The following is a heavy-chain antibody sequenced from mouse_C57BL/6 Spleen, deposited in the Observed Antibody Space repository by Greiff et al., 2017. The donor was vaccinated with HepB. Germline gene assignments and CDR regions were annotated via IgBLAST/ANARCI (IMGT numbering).Heavy chain of an antibody. D-gene: IGHD4-1*01. CDR3: ARRNWESPFAY. V-gene: IGHV1-72*01. CDR1: GYTFTSYW. Sequence: VQLQQPGAELVKPGASVKLSCKASGYTFTSYWMHWVKQRPGRGLEWIGRIDPNSGGTKYNEKFKSKATLTVDKPSSTAYMQLSSLTSEDSAVYYCARRNWESPFAYWGQGTLGTVSA. CDR2: IDPNSGGT. J-gene: IGHJ3*01.